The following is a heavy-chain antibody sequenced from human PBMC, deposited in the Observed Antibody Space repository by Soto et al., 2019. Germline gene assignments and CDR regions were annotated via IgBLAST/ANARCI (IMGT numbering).Heavy chain of an antibody. J-gene: IGHJ4*02. CDR2: IYYSGST. CDR3: ARGVYSSSWYYNYFDY. D-gene: IGHD6-13*01. CDR1: GGSVSSGSYY. V-gene: IGHV4-61*01. Sequence: QVQLQESGPGLVKPSETLSLTCTVSGGSVSSGSYYWSWIRQPPGKGLEWIGYIYYSGSTNYNPSLKRRVAISVDTSKNQFSLKLSSVTAADTAVYYWARGVYSSSWYYNYFDYWGQGTLVTVSS.